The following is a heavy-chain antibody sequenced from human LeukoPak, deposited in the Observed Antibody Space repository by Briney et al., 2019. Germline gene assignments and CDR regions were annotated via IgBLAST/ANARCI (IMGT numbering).Heavy chain of an antibody. V-gene: IGHV3-30*02. J-gene: IGHJ5*02. CDR3: AKDLEQQLVLDWFDP. D-gene: IGHD6-13*01. Sequence: GGSLRLSCAASGFTFSSYGMHWVRQAPGKGLEWVAFIRYDGSNKYYAYSVKGRFTISRDNSKNTLYLQMNSLRAEDTAVYYCAKDLEQQLVLDWFDPWGQGTLVTVSS. CDR2: IRYDGSNK. CDR1: GFTFSSYG.